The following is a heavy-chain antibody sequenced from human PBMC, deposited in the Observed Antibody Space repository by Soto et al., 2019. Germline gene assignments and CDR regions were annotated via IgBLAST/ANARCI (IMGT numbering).Heavy chain of an antibody. CDR1: GGTFSSFG. D-gene: IGHD5-12*01. V-gene: IGHV1-69*13. J-gene: IGHJ1*01. CDR3: AREGSGYNF. Sequence: SVKVSCKASGGTFSSFGISWVRQAPGQGLEWMGGIIPVFGRPNYAQRFRGRLTITADESTNTGYMELIDLRSEDTAVYYCAREGSGYNFWGQGNQVTAS. CDR2: IIPVFGRP.